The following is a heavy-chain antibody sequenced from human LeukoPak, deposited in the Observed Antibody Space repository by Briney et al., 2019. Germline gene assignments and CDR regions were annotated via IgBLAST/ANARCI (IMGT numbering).Heavy chain of an antibody. CDR1: GLIFSSSG. CDR2: TQYDESNK. Sequence: GGSLRLSCAASGLIFSSSGMHWVRQAPGKGLEWVAFTQYDESNKYYADSVKGRFTISRDNSKNTVFLQMNSLRPEDTALYYCAKQMIERPHYYYMDVWGKGTTVTVPS. J-gene: IGHJ6*03. CDR3: AKQMIERPHYYYMDV. D-gene: IGHD3-22*01. V-gene: IGHV3-30*02.